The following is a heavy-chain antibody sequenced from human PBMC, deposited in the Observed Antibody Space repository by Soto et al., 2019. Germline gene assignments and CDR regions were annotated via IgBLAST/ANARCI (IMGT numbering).Heavy chain of an antibody. CDR1: GVTFNSYT. D-gene: IGHD3-22*01. CDR2: ITSSSYTI. J-gene: IGHJ4*02. V-gene: IGHV3-48*01. CDR3: AREDVSSGYYYSDY. Sequence: IKLASAACGVTFNSYTMNWVCQDPGKGLEWISYITSSSYTIYYAESVKGRFTISRDNAKNSLYLQMNSLRGEDTAVYYCAREDVSSGYYYSDYWGQGTLVTVSS.